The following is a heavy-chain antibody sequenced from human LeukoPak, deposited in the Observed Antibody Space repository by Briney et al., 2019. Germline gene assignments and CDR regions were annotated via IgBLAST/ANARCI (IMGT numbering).Heavy chain of an antibody. CDR3: ARDHHRRLYDSQARDTFDI. V-gene: IGHV3-48*01. Sequence: ETLSLTCAVSGGSISSSNWWSWVRQAPGKGLEWGSYISSSSSTMYYADSVKGRFSISRGNAKKSLYLQMNSLRAEDTAVYYCARDHHRRLYDSQARDTFDIWGQGTMVTVSS. J-gene: IGHJ3*02. CDR1: GGSISSSN. CDR2: ISSSSSTM. D-gene: IGHD3-22*01.